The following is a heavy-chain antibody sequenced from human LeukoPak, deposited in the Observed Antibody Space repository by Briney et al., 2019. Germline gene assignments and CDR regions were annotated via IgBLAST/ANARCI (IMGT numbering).Heavy chain of an antibody. Sequence: GGSLRLSCAASGFTFSSYGMHWVRQAPGKGLEWVSAISGSAISTYYADSVKGHFTISRDNSKNSLYLQMNSLRAEDSAVYYCAKDHRGFYDSVVDVDYWGQGTLVTVSS. CDR3: AKDHRGFYDSVVDVDY. V-gene: IGHV3-23*01. J-gene: IGHJ4*02. CDR2: ISGSAIST. D-gene: IGHD3-22*01. CDR1: GFTFSSYG.